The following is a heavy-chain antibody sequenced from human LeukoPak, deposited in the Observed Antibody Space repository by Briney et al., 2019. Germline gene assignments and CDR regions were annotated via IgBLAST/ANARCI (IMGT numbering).Heavy chain of an antibody. J-gene: IGHJ4*02. D-gene: IGHD2-2*01. CDR1: GFTFSTYA. V-gene: IGHV3-23*01. Sequence: PGGSLRLSCAASGFTFSTYAMSWVRQAPGKGLEWVSAISGSGGSTDYEDSVKGRFTISRDNSKNTLYLQMNSLRAEDTAVYYCAKWLGGIVLLPEGDDWGQGTLVTVSS. CDR3: AKWLGGIVLLPEGDD. CDR2: ISGSGGST.